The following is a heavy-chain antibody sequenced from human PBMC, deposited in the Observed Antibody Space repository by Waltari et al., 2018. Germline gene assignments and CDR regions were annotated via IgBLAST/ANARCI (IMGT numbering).Heavy chain of an antibody. CDR2: INAGNRNT. CDR1: GYTFTSYA. D-gene: IGHD2-15*01. Sequence: QVQLVQSGAEVEKPGASVKVSCKASGYTFTSYAMHWVRQDPGQRLEWMGWINAGNRNTKYSQKFQGRVTITRDTSASTAYMELSSLRSEDTAVYYCARDKGCSGGSCYSYALLDYWGQRTLVTVSS. J-gene: IGHJ4*02. CDR3: ARDKGCSGGSCYSYALLDY. V-gene: IGHV1-3*01.